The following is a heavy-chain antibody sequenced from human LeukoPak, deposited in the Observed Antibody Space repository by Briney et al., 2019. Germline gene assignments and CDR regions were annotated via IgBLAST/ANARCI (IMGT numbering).Heavy chain of an antibody. J-gene: IGHJ4*02. CDR3: ARERAPLRYFDY. CDR2: IYYSGST. CDR1: GGSVSSGSYY. V-gene: IGHV4-61*01. Sequence: PSETLSLTCTVSGGSVSSGSYYWSWIRQPPGKGLEWIGYIYYSGSTNYNPSLKSRVTISVDTSKNQFSLKLGSVTAADTAVYYCARERAPLRYFDYWGQGTLVTVSS. D-gene: IGHD3-9*01.